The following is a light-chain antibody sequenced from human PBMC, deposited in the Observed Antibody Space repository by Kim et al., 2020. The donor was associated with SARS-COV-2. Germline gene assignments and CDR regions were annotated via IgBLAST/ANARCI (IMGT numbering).Light chain of an antibody. J-gene: IGLJ3*02. CDR1: SSDVGGYNY. V-gene: IGLV2-14*01. CDR3: SSYTSSSTYWV. CDR2: DVS. Sequence: SALTQPASVSGSPGQSITTSCTGTSSDVGGYNYVSWYQQHPGKAPKLMIYDVSKRPSGVSNRFSGSKSGNTASLTISGLQAEDEADYYCSSYTSSSTYWVFGGGTQLTVL.